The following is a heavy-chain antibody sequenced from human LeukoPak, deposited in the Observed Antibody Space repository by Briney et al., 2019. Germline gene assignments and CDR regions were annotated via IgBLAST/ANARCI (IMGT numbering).Heavy chain of an antibody. J-gene: IGHJ3*02. Sequence: GGSLRLSCAASGFTFSSYGMHWVRQAPGKGLEWVAAISYDGSNKYYADSVKGRFTISRDNSKNTLYLQMNSLRAEDTAVYYCAKDLKGWSDDAFDIWGQGTMVTVSS. V-gene: IGHV3-30*18. CDR1: GFTFSSYG. D-gene: IGHD2-15*01. CDR3: AKDLKGWSDDAFDI. CDR2: ISYDGSNK.